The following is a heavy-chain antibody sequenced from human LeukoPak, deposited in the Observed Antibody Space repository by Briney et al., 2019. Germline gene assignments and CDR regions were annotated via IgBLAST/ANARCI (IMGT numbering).Heavy chain of an antibody. V-gene: IGHV3-23*01. CDR3: AKVTGYYYGSSGYSAY. D-gene: IGHD3-22*01. Sequence: PGVSLRLCCAASGFTFSSYAMRWVRQAPGKGLEWVSAISGSGGITYYADSVKGRFTISRDNSKNTLYLQMNSLRAEDTAIYYCAKVTGYYYGSSGYSAYWGQGTLVTVSS. J-gene: IGHJ4*02. CDR1: GFTFSSYA. CDR2: ISGSGGIT.